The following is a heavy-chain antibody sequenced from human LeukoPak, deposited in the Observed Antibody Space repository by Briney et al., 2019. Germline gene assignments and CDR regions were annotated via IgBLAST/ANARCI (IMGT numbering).Heavy chain of an antibody. CDR2: IYYSGST. CDR1: GGSMSGYF. CDR3: ARSITSSWYVDFQH. V-gene: IGHV4-59*01. Sequence: KASETLSLTCTVSGGSMSGYFWSWIRQPPGKGLEWIGYIYYSGSTNYNPSLKSRVTISVDTSKNQFSLKLSSVTAADTAVYYCARSITSSWYVDFQHWGQGTLVTVSS. J-gene: IGHJ1*01. D-gene: IGHD6-13*01.